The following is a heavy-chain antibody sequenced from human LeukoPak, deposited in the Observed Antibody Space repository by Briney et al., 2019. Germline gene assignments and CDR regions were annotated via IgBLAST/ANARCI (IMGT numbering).Heavy chain of an antibody. CDR1: GYTFTTYD. V-gene: IGHV1-8*01. Sequence: GASVKVSCKASGYTFTTYDINWVRQATAQGLEWMGWMNSNSGETVSAQRFQGRITMTRNISISTAYMELSSLRSEDTAVYFCATTQHDYGDYSSDYWGQGTLVTVSS. CDR3: ATTQHDYGDYSSDY. D-gene: IGHD4-17*01. CDR2: MNSNSGET. J-gene: IGHJ4*02.